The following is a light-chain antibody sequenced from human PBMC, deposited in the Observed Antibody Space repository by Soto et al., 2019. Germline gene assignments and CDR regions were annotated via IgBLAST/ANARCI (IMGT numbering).Light chain of an antibody. J-gene: IGLJ1*01. Sequence: QSVLTQPASGSGSPGQSITSSCTGTSSDIGAYNYVSWYQHHPAKAPKLMIYEVSNRPSGISNRFSGSKSGNTASLTISGLQAEDVADYYCLSFTRSDTSVCGAGSKVTVL. CDR1: SSDIGAYNY. V-gene: IGLV2-14*01. CDR2: EVS. CDR3: LSFTRSDTSV.